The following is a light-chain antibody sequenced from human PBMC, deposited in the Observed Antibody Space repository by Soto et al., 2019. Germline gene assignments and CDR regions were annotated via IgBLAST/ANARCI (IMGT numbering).Light chain of an antibody. CDR2: GAS. J-gene: IGKJ5*01. CDR1: QSVNRQV. V-gene: IGKV3-20*01. CDR3: QQYTGPPTT. Sequence: HSQATLASSTGKGATLSCRASQSVNRQVLWYQHRPGQAPRLLIYGASSRATGIPDRFSGSGSGTDFTLTITTLQPEDSAVYFCQQYTGPPTTFGQGTRLEIK.